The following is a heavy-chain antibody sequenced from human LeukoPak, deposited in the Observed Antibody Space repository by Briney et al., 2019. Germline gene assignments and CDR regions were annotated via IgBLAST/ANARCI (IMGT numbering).Heavy chain of an antibody. CDR2: INPNSGDT. CDR3: ARVSGYSSSSDFDY. D-gene: IGHD6-6*01. V-gene: IGHV1-2*02. J-gene: IGHJ4*02. CDR1: GYTFTGYY. Sequence: GASVKVSCKASGYTFTGYYMHWVRQAPGQGLEWMGWINPNSGDTNYAQKFQGRVTMTRDTSISTAYMELSRLRSDDTAVYYCARVSGYSSSSDFDYWGQGTLVTVSS.